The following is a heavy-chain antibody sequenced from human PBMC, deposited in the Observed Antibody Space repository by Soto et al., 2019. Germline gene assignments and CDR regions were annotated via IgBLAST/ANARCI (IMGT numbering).Heavy chain of an antibody. V-gene: IGHV4-31*03. CDR2: IYYSGST. D-gene: IGHD3-10*01. J-gene: IGHJ4*02. Sequence: PSETLSLTCTVSGGSISSGGYYWSWIRQHPGKGLEWIGYIYYSGSTYYNPSLKSRVTISVDTSKNQFSLKLSPVTAADTAVYYCARGLDGSGSYKVFPIGYWGQGTMVTVSS. CDR3: ARGLDGSGSYKVFPIGY. CDR1: GGSISSGGYY.